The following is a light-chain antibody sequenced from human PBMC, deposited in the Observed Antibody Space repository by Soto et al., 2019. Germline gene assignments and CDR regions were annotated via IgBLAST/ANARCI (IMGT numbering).Light chain of an antibody. CDR1: QSVSSSY. CDR3: QQYGSSPWT. CDR2: GAS. V-gene: IGKV3-20*01. J-gene: IGKJ1*01. Sequence: EIVLTQSPGTLSLSPGERATLSCRASQSVSSSYLAWYQQKPGQAPRPLIYGASSRAIGIPDRFSGSGCGTEFTLSISRLEPEDFAVYYCQQYGSSPWTFGQGTKVEIK.